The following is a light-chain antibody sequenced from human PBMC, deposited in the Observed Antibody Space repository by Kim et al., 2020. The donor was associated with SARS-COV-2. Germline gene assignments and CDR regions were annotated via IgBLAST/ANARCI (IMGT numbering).Light chain of an antibody. V-gene: IGLV6-57*03. Sequence: GKTVTISCTRRSGSIDDNYVQWYQQRASGVPTTVIYEDDQRPSGVSDRFSGSIDNSSNSASLTISGLRTEDEADYYCQSYNRDNVIFGGGTKLTVL. J-gene: IGLJ2*01. CDR1: SGSIDDNY. CDR3: QSYNRDNVI. CDR2: EDD.